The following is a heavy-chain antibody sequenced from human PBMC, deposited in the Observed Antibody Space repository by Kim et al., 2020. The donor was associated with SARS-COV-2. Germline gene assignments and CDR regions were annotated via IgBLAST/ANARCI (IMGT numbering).Heavy chain of an antibody. CDR3: ATAGYSSGWYLDGMDV. J-gene: IGHJ6*02. V-gene: IGHV1-24*01. Sequence: KFQGRVTMTEDTSTDTAYMELSSLRSEDTAVYYCATAGYSSGWYLDGMDVWGQGTTVTVSS. D-gene: IGHD6-19*01.